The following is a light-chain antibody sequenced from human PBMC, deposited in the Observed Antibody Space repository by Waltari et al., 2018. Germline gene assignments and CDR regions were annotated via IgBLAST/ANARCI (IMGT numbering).Light chain of an antibody. CDR2: EGS. CDR1: QSVSIN. J-gene: IGKJ2*01. V-gene: IGKV3-15*01. CDR3: HQYKAWPYA. Sequence: EIVLTQSPATLSVSPGETATLSCRASQSVSINLAWYQHTPGQAPRLLIYEGSTRPTGIPGRFSGSGSGTEFTLTIDNLQSEEFALFYWHQYKAWPYAFGQGTKIEI.